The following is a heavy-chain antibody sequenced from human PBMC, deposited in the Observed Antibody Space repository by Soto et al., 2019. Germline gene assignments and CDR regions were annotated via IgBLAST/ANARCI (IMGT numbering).Heavy chain of an antibody. V-gene: IGHV4-34*01. CDR1: GGSFSGYY. CDR3: ASPSRFDSSGYYFVS. Sequence: PSETLSLTCAVFGGSFSGYYWSWVRQPPGKGLEWLGEINHSGTTKYNPSLKTRVTISVDTSKNQFSLKLTSVTAADTSVYYCASPSRFDSSGYYFVSWGQGTLVTVSS. CDR2: INHSGTT. D-gene: IGHD3-22*01. J-gene: IGHJ4*02.